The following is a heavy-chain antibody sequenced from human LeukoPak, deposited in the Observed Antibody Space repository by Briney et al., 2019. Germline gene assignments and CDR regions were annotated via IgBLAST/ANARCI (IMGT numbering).Heavy chain of an antibody. Sequence: SETLSFTCSVSAGSISSYYWSWIRQSPGKGLEWIGFIQYSGSTNYNPSLKSRATISIGPSKNQFSLRLTSVTAADTAIYYCARADLHGGNPFDAFDIWGQGTMITVSS. D-gene: IGHD2-15*01. J-gene: IGHJ3*02. CDR2: IQYSGST. V-gene: IGHV4-59*08. CDR3: ARADLHGGNPFDAFDI. CDR1: AGSISSYY.